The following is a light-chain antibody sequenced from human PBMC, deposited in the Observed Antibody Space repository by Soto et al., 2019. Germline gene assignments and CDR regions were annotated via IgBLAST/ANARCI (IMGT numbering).Light chain of an antibody. J-gene: IGKJ1*01. Sequence: DIVLTQSPGTLSLSPGERATLSCGASQSVSTNLAWYQQRPGQAPRLLISDSSTRATGIPARFSGSGSGTEFILTISSLQSEDFAVYYCQQYHNWPWTFGQGTKVDIK. CDR1: QSVSTN. V-gene: IGKV3-15*01. CDR3: QQYHNWPWT. CDR2: DSS.